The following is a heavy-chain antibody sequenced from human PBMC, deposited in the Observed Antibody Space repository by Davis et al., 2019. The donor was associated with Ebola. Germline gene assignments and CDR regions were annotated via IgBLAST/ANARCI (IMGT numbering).Heavy chain of an antibody. Sequence: SETLSLTCTVSGGSISNSNYYWGWIRQPPGKGLEWIATIYYSGSTHYNPSLKSPVTISVDTAKNQFSLRLTSVTAADTAVYYCARWGDGSSWYNWFDPWGQGTLVTVSS. CDR3: ARWGDGSSWYNWFDP. CDR2: IYYSGST. D-gene: IGHD6-13*01. CDR1: GGSISNSNYY. V-gene: IGHV4-39*01. J-gene: IGHJ5*02.